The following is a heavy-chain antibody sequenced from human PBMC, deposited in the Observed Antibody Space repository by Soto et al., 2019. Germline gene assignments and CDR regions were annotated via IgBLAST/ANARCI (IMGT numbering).Heavy chain of an antibody. J-gene: IGHJ6*02. CDR3: ASNPPYITPTRGGMDV. V-gene: IGHV3-48*03. CDR1: GFTFSSYE. D-gene: IGHD3-10*01. CDR2: ISSSGSTI. Sequence: EVQLVESGGGLVQPGGSLRLSCAASGFTFSSYEMNWVRQAPGKGLEWVSYISSSGSTIYYADSVKGRFTISRDNAKNSLYLQMNSLRAEDTAVYYCASNPPYITPTRGGMDVWGQGTTVTVSS.